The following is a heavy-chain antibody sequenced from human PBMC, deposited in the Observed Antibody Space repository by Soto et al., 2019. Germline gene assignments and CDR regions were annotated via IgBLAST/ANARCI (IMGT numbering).Heavy chain of an antibody. Sequence: GESLKISCAASGFTFSSYSMNWVRQAPGKGLEWVSYISSSSSTIYYADSVKGRFTISRDNAKNSLYLQMNSLRDEDTAVYYCARPGIAVAGTGPYYYYGMDVWGQGTTVTVSS. CDR2: ISSSSSTI. V-gene: IGHV3-48*02. CDR3: ARPGIAVAGTGPYYYYGMDV. D-gene: IGHD6-19*01. CDR1: GFTFSSYS. J-gene: IGHJ6*02.